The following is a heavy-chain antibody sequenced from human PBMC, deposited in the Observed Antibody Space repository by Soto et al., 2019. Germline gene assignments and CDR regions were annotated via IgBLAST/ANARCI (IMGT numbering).Heavy chain of an antibody. D-gene: IGHD5-12*01. CDR3: ARDVRGYTGYDFGAFDI. CDR2: INAGNGYT. Sequence: QVQLVQSGAEVKKPGTSVKISCKASGYIFTSYAMHWVRQVPGQRLEWMGWINAGNGYTKYSQKFQGTTPITRDPSASTIYMELGSLRSEDTAVYYCARDVRGYTGYDFGAFDIWGQGTMVTVSS. J-gene: IGHJ3*02. V-gene: IGHV1-3*01. CDR1: GYIFTSYA.